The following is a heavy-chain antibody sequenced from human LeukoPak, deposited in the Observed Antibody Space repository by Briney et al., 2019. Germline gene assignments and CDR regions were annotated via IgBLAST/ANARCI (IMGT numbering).Heavy chain of an antibody. Sequence: PGGSLRLSCAASGFTFSSYGMHWVRQAPGKGLEWVAFIRYDGSNKYYADSVKGRFTISRDNSKNTLYLQMNSLRAEDTAVYYCARGFIRGFTMVRGVKDAFDIWGQGTMVTVSS. D-gene: IGHD3-10*01. CDR2: IRYDGSNK. J-gene: IGHJ3*02. V-gene: IGHV3-30*02. CDR3: ARGFIRGFTMVRGVKDAFDI. CDR1: GFTFSSYG.